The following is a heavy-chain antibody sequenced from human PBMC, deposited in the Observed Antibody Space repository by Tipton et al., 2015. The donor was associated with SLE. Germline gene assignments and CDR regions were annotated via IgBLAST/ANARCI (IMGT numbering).Heavy chain of an antibody. CDR2: INGPSSII. CDR3: ARDEDYTADY. Sequence: SLRLSCAASGFTFDSYAMSWVRQAPGKGLEWVSFINGPSSIILYADSVKGRFTTSRDNAKNSLYLQLNSLRVEDTATYYCARDEDYTADYWGQGTVVTVSS. J-gene: IGHJ4*02. CDR1: GFTFDSYA. D-gene: IGHD2-2*02. V-gene: IGHV3-48*01.